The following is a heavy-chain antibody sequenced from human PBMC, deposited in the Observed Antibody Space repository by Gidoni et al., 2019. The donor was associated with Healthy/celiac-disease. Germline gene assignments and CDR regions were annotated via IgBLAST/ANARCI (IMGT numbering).Heavy chain of an antibody. D-gene: IGHD6-19*01. J-gene: IGHJ4*02. CDR3: ARDSSGWYGAVYYFDY. CDR1: GFTFSSHG. V-gene: IGHV3-33*01. Sequence: QVQLVESGGGVVQAGRSVRLSCAASGFTFSSHGMHWVRQAPGEGLGGVAVIWYDVSNKYYADSVKGRFTISRDNSKNTLYLQMNSLRAEDTAVYYCARDSSGWYGAVYYFDYWGQGTLVTVSS. CDR2: IWYDVSNK.